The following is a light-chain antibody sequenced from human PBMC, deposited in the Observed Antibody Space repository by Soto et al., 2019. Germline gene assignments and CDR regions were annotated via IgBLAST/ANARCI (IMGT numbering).Light chain of an antibody. CDR2: GNN. CDR3: QSYDSSLSGFV. J-gene: IGLJ1*01. Sequence: QSVLTQPPSVSGAPGQRVTISCTGSSSNIGAGYDVPWYQQLPGTAPKLLIYGNNNRPSGVPDRFSGSKSGTSASLAITGLQAGDEADYYCQSYDSSLSGFVFGTGTKLTVL. V-gene: IGLV1-40*01. CDR1: SSNIGAGYD.